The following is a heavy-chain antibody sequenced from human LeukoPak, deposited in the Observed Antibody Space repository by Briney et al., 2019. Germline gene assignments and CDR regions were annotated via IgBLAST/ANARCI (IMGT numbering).Heavy chain of an antibody. J-gene: IGHJ4*02. Sequence: EASVKVSCKASGGTFSSYAISWVRQAPGQGLEWMGGIIPIFGTANYAQKFQGRVTITADESTSTAYLQWSSLKASDTAMYYCARCSLYGSSSGFLDYWGQGTLVTVSS. CDR2: IIPIFGTA. V-gene: IGHV1-69*13. CDR3: ARCSLYGSSSGFLDY. D-gene: IGHD6-6*01. CDR1: GGTFSSYA.